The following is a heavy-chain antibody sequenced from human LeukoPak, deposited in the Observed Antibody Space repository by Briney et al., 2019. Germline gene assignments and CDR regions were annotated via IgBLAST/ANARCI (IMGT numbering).Heavy chain of an antibody. V-gene: IGHV1-2*02. Sequence: GASVKVSCKASGYTFTGYYMHWVRQAPGQGLEWMGWINPNSGGTNYAQKFQGRVTMTRDTSISTAYMELGRLRSEDTAVYYCARSYFLEMATITRAFDIWGQGTMVTVSS. CDR3: ARSYFLEMATITRAFDI. J-gene: IGHJ3*02. CDR2: INPNSGGT. CDR1: GYTFTGYY. D-gene: IGHD5-24*01.